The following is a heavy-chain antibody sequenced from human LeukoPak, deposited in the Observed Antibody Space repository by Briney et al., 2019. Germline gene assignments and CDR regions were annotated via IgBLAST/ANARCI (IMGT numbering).Heavy chain of an antibody. CDR2: IYYSGST. Sequence: SETLSLTCIVSGGSLSSSSYYWGWIRQPPGKGLEWIGNIYYSGSTYYNPSRKSRVTISVDTSKNQFSLKLSSVTAADTAVYYCARLSGSYGYFDLWGRGNLVTVSS. J-gene: IGHJ2*01. CDR3: ARLSGSYGYFDL. V-gene: IGHV4-39*01. D-gene: IGHD1-26*01. CDR1: GGSLSSSSYY.